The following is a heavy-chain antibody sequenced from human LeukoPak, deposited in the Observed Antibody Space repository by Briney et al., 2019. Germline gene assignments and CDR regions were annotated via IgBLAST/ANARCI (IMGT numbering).Heavy chain of an antibody. CDR3: TRDSGTYNWFDP. CDR2: MDKETNLFAT. V-gene: IGHV3-73*01. J-gene: IGHJ5*02. CDR1: GFTFSDSA. D-gene: IGHD1-26*01. Sequence: GGSLRLSCVASGFTFSDSAIHWVRQSSGKGLEWIGHMDKETNLFATALAASVKGRFTVSRDDSKNTAYLHMNSLKTEDTALYYCTRDSGTYNWFDPWGQGTLVTVSS.